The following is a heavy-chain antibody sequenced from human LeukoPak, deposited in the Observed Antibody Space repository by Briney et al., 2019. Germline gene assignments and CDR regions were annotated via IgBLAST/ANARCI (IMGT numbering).Heavy chain of an antibody. Sequence: PGGSLRLSCAASGFSFNTYSMNWVRQAPGKGLEWVSYITPSSSTIFYADSVKGRFTISRDNAKNSVYLQVNSLRAEDTAVYYCARRGVGYCSGASCRGLIDYWGQGTLVTVSS. CDR1: GFSFNTYS. CDR3: ARRGVGYCSGASCRGLIDY. D-gene: IGHD2-15*01. J-gene: IGHJ4*02. V-gene: IGHV3-48*01. CDR2: ITPSSSTI.